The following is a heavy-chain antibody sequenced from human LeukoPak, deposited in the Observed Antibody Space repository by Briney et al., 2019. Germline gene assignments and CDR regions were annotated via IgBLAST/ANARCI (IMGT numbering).Heavy chain of an antibody. CDR1: GGTFSSYA. J-gene: IGHJ3*02. D-gene: IGHD3-22*01. V-gene: IGHV1-69*05. CDR3: ARERFYYDSSGYYDAFDI. Sequence: SVKVSCKASGGTFSSYAISWVRQAPGQGLEWMGVIIPIFGTANYAQKFQGRVTITTDESTSAAYMELSSLRSEDTAVYYCARERFYYDSSGYYDAFDIWGQGTMVTVSS. CDR2: IIPIFGTA.